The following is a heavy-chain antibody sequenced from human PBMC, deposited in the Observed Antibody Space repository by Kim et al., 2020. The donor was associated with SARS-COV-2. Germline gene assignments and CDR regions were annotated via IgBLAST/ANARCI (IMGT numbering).Heavy chain of an antibody. CDR3: ARGPNYSPFDY. CDR2: K. J-gene: IGHJ4*02. Sequence: KYNADSLRGRFTTSIATDKNALFLQMNSLRAEDTAVYYCARGPNYSPFDYWGQGTLVTVSS. V-gene: IGHV3-48*03. D-gene: IGHD4-4*01.